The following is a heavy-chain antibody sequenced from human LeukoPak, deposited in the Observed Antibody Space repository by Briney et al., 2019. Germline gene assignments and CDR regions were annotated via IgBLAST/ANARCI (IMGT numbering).Heavy chain of an antibody. CDR3: AKEGYCSGASCYSPYYFDY. CDR2: ISYDGSKK. V-gene: IGHV3-30*18. D-gene: IGHD2-15*01. CDR1: GFTFSSYG. Sequence: GGSLRLSCAASGFTFSSYGMHWVRQAPGKGLEWVAVISYDGSKKYYADFVKGRFTISRDNSKNTLYLQMNSLRAEDTAVYYCAKEGYCSGASCYSPYYFDYWGQGTLVTVSS. J-gene: IGHJ4*02.